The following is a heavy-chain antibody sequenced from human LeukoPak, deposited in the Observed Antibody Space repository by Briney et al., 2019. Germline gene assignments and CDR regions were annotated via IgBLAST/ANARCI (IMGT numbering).Heavy chain of an antibody. CDR2: ISSSGSTI. CDR3: ARGKTTYYYYGMDV. D-gene: IGHD4-17*01. V-gene: IGHV3-48*03. J-gene: IGHJ6*02. CDR1: GFTFSSYE. Sequence: GGSLRLSCAASGFTFSSYEMNWVRQAPGKGLEWVSYISSSGSTIYYADSVKGRFTISRDNAKNSLYLQMSSLRAEDTAVYYCARGKTTYYYYGMDVWGQGTTVTVSS.